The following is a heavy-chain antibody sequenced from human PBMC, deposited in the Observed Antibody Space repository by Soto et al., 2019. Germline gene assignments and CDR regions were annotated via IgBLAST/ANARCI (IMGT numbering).Heavy chain of an antibody. V-gene: IGHV4-39*07. CDR3: ARDKITGLFDY. D-gene: IGHD2-8*02. CDR1: GGFITSSNNY. CDR2: IYYSGST. Sequence: SETLSLTCTVSGGFITSSNNYWGWIRQPPGKGLEWIGSIYYSGSTYYSPSLKSRVTISVDTSKNQFSLKLTSVTAADTAVYYCARDKITGLFDYWGQGTLVTVSS. J-gene: IGHJ4*02.